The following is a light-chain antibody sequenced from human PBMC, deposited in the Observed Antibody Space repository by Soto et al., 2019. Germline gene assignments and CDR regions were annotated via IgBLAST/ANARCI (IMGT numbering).Light chain of an antibody. V-gene: IGLV2-14*01. CDR3: SSYSSSSTYV. CDR1: SSDVGYYNY. Sequence: QSPLTQPASVSGSPGQSITISCTGTSSDVGYYNYVSWYQQHPGKAPKLIIYDVSNRPSGVSNRFSGSKSGNTASLTISGLQAEDEAGYYCSSYSSSSTYVFGTGTKLTVL. J-gene: IGLJ1*01. CDR2: DVS.